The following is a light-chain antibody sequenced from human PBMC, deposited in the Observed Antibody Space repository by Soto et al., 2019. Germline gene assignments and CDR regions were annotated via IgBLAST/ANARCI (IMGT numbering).Light chain of an antibody. J-gene: IGLJ1*01. Sequence: QSALTQPASVSGSPGQSITISCTASSSHIGSSNLVSWYQHHSGKAPKLIIYEGNKRPSGVSNRFSGSKSGKTASLTISGLQAEDEGTYYCCSYAGSSPIYVFGNGTKVTVL. CDR1: SSHIGSSNL. V-gene: IGLV2-23*01. CDR3: CSYAGSSPIYV. CDR2: EGN.